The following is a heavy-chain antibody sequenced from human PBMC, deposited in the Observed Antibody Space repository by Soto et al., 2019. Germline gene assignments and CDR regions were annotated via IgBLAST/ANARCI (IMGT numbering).Heavy chain of an antibody. J-gene: IGHJ4*02. CDR3: ARRDNGWYY. V-gene: IGHV1-18*04. D-gene: IGHD6-19*01. CDR1: GYAFSGYG. Sequence: QVQLMQSGAEVKNPGVSVKVSCKASGYAFSGYGITWVRQAPGQGLEWMGGITPYNGNTNYARKFQDRVIMTTDTSTNTAYMELRSLRSDDTAIYYCARRDNGWYYWGQGTLVTVSS. CDR2: ITPYNGNT.